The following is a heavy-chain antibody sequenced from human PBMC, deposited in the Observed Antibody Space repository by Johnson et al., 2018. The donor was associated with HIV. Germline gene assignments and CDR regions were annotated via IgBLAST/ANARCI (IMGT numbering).Heavy chain of an antibody. J-gene: IGHJ3*02. V-gene: IGHV3-66*01. CDR2: IHSGGST. CDR1: GFTVSNYY. CDR3: ARGGHCGGDCAGAKQALDI. Sequence: VQLVESGGGVVQPGRSLRLSCAASGFTVSNYYMTWVRQSPGKGLEWVSVIHSGGSTYYADSVEGRFTISRDNSKNTVLLQMNSLRVEDTAVYYCARGGHCGGDCAGAKQALDIWGQGTRVTVSS. D-gene: IGHD2-21*01.